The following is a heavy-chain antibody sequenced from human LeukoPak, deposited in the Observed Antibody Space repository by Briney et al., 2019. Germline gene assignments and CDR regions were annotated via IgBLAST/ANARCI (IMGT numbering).Heavy chain of an antibody. CDR3: ARDWGSGSSRSFDY. CDR1: GGSISSSNW. V-gene: IGHV4-4*02. CDR2: IYHSGSP. Sequence: SETLSLTCAVSGGSISSSNWWSWVRQPPGKGLEWIGEIYHSGSPNYDPLLKSRVTISVDKSRSQFSLKLISVAAADTAVYYCARDWGSGSSRSFDYWGQGTLVTVSS. J-gene: IGHJ4*02. D-gene: IGHD3-10*01.